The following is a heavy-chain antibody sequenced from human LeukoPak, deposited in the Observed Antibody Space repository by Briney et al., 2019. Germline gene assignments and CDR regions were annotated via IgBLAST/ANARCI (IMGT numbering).Heavy chain of an antibody. CDR2: IKSKTDGGTT. V-gene: IGHV3-15*01. J-gene: IGHJ4*02. CDR1: GFTFSNAW. CDR3: TTDKDIVVVVAAFDY. D-gene: IGHD2-15*01. Sequence: GGSLRLSCAASGFTFSNAWMSWVRQAPGKGLEWVGRIKSKTDGGTTDYAAPVKGRFTISRDDSKNTLYLQMNSLKTEDTAVYYCTTDKDIVVVVAAFDYWGQGTLVIVSS.